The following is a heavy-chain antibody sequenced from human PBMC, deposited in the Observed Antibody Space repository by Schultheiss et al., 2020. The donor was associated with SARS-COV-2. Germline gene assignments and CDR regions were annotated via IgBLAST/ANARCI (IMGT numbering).Heavy chain of an antibody. Sequence: GGSLRLSCAASGFTFSSYWMSWVRQAPGKGLEWVANIKQDGSEKYYVDSVKGRFTISRDNAKNSLYLQMNSLRAEDTAVYYCARVWGYQLLYKGLRHFDYWGQGTLVTVSS. CDR2: IKQDGSEK. CDR3: ARVWGYQLLYKGLRHFDY. D-gene: IGHD2-2*02. V-gene: IGHV3-7*05. CDR1: GFTFSSYW. J-gene: IGHJ4*02.